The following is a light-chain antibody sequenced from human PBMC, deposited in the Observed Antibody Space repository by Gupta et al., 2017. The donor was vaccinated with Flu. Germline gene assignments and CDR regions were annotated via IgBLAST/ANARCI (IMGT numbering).Light chain of an antibody. V-gene: IGKV2-28*01. J-gene: IGKJ4*01. CDR1: QSLLHSNGYNY. CDR3: MQALQTPLT. CDR2: LGS. Sequence: IVMTQSPLSLPVTPGEPASISCRSSQSLLHSNGYNYLDWYLQKPGQSPQLLIYLGSNRASGVPDRFSGSGSGTDSTLKISRVEAEDVGVYYCMQALQTPLTFGGGTKVEIK.